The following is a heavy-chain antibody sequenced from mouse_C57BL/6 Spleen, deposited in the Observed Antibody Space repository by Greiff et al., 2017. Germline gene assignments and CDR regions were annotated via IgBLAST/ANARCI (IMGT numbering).Heavy chain of an antibody. D-gene: IGHD2-2*01. Sequence: VQVVESGPGLVQPSQSLSITCTVSGFSLTSYGVHWVRQSPGKGLEWLGVIWRGGSTDYNAAFMSRLSITKDNSKSQVFFKMNSLQADDTAIYYCAKSGHYGYDGAWFAYWGQGTLVTVSA. CDR2: IWRGGST. CDR3: AKSGHYGYDGAWFAY. V-gene: IGHV2-5*01. J-gene: IGHJ3*01. CDR1: GFSLTSYG.